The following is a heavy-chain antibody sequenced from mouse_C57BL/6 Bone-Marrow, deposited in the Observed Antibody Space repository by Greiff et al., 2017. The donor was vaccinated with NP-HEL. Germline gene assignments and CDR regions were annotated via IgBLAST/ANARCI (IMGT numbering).Heavy chain of an antibody. CDR1: GYTFTSYW. CDR2: IDPSDSYT. V-gene: IGHV1-59*01. Sequence: QVQLQQPGAELVRPGTSVKLSCKASGYTFTSYWMHWVKQRPGQGLEWIGVIDPSDSYTNYNQKFKGKATLTVDTSSSTAYMQLSSLTSEDSAVYYCASTTVVAYYAMDYWGQGTSVTVSS. J-gene: IGHJ4*01. D-gene: IGHD1-1*01. CDR3: ASTTVVAYYAMDY.